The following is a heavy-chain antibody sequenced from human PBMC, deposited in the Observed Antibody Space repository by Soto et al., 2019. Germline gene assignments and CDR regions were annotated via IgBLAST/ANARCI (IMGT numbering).Heavy chain of an antibody. J-gene: IGHJ6*02. CDR1: GGSISSGVSY. Sequence: SETLSLTCTVSGGSISSGVSYWSWIRQHPGKGLEWLGYIYYSGSTYYNPSLKSRVTISVDTSKNQFSLKLSSVTAADTAVYYCASVQSVAATRGHYYYYGMDVWGQGTTVTLAS. CDR3: ASVQSVAATRGHYYYYGMDV. D-gene: IGHD2-15*01. V-gene: IGHV4-31*03. CDR2: IYYSGST.